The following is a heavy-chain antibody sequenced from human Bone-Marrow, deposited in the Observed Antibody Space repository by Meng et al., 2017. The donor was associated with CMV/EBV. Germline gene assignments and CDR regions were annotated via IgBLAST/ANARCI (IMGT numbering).Heavy chain of an antibody. V-gene: IGHV3-21*01. CDR1: GFTFSSYA. CDR2: ISSSSSYI. J-gene: IGHJ4*02. D-gene: IGHD2-2*01. Sequence: GESLKISCAASGFTFSSYAMSWVRQAPGKGLEWVSSISSSSSYIYYADSVKGRFTISRDNAETLLYLQMNSLRAEDTAIYYCARVLRVPASTKMLLDYWGQGTLVTVSS. CDR3: ARVLRVPASTKMLLDY.